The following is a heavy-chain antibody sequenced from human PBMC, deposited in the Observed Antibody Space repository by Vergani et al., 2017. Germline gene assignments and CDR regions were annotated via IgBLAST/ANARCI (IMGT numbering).Heavy chain of an antibody. Sequence: QLLESGGGLIQPGGSLRLSCAASGFTFSSYAMSWVRQAPGKGLEWVSAISGSGGSTYYADSVKGRFTISRSNSKSTLYLQMNSLRAEDTAVYYCAKARVTIFGVVIPIFDYWGQGTLVTVSS. CDR1: GFTFSSYA. V-gene: IGHV3-23*01. D-gene: IGHD3-3*01. CDR2: ISGSGGST. J-gene: IGHJ4*02. CDR3: AKARVTIFGVVIPIFDY.